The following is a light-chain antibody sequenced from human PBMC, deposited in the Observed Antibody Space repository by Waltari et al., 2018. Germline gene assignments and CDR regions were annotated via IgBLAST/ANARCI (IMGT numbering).Light chain of an antibody. CDR3: CSYAGSTTFWV. CDR2: EVN. J-gene: IGLJ1*01. V-gene: IGLV2-23*02. CDR1: SSDVGNYNL. Sequence: QSALTQPASVSGSPGQSITISCTGTSSDVGNYNLFSWYQQHPGTAPKLMIYEVNARPSGVSNRFSGSKSGNTASLTISGLQPEDEADYYCCSYAGSTTFWVFGTGTKLTVL.